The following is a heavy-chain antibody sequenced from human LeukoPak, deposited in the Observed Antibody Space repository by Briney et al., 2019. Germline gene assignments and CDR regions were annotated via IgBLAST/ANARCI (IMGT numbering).Heavy chain of an antibody. CDR2: ISGSGGST. J-gene: IGHJ3*02. Sequence: GGSLRLSCAASGFAFSSYAMSWVRQAPGKGLEWVSAISGSGGSTYYADSVKGRFTISRDNSKNTLYLQMNSLRAEDTAVYYCAKDYRKGGSYPVAFDIWGQGTMVTVSS. CDR1: GFAFSSYA. CDR3: AKDYRKGGSYPVAFDI. V-gene: IGHV3-23*01. D-gene: IGHD1-26*01.